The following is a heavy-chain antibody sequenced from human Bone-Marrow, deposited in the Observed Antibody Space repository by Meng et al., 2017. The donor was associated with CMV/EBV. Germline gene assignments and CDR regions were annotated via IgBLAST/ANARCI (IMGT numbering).Heavy chain of an antibody. J-gene: IGHJ6*02. Sequence: SLKISCPASGFTFDDYAMDWVRQAPGKGLEWVSSISWNSGSIGYADSVQGRFTISRDNAKTSPYLHMNSRRGEDTALYYCEKVKRESIWFGELLLIGMDVWGQGTTVAVSS. CDR3: EKVKRESIWFGELLLIGMDV. V-gene: IGHV3-9*01. CDR2: ISWNSGSI. D-gene: IGHD3-10*01. CDR1: GFTFDDYA.